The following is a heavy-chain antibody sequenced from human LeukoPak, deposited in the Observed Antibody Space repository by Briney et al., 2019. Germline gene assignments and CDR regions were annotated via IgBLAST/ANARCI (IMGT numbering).Heavy chain of an antibody. J-gene: IGHJ4*02. V-gene: IGHV1-18*01. CDR1: GYTLTSYG. CDR2: ISAYNGNT. Sequence: ASVKVSCKASGYTLTSYGISWVRQAPGQGVEWMGWISAYNGNTNYAQKLQGRVTMTTDTSTSTAYMELRSLRSDDTAVYYCARDGRVYPAAHGDYWGQGTLVTVSS. CDR3: ARDGRVYPAAHGDY. D-gene: IGHD6-13*01.